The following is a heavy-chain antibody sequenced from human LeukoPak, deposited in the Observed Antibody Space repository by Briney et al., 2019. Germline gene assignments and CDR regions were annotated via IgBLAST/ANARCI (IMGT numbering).Heavy chain of an antibody. Sequence: KSSETLSLTCTVSGASISSSAYYWGWIRQPPGKGLGWIGSIYYSGSTYYSPSLKSRVTISVDTSKNQFSLKLSSVTAADTAVYYCATTNCGGDCYPAWWGQGTLVTVSS. CDR1: GASISSSAYY. J-gene: IGHJ4*02. CDR3: ATTNCGGDCYPAW. CDR2: IYYSGST. V-gene: IGHV4-39*01. D-gene: IGHD2-21*01.